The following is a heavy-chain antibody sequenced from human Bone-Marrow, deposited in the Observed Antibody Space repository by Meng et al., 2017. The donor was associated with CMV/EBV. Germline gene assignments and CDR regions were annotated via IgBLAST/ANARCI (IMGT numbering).Heavy chain of an antibody. Sequence: SETLSLTCTVSGGSISSSSYYWGWIRQPPGKGLEWIGSIYYSGSTYYNPSLKSRVTISVDTSKNQFSLKLSSVTAADTAVYYCARDTIAVAGTRGYYYYGMDVWGQGTMVTVSS. CDR1: GGSISSSSYY. CDR2: IYYSGST. V-gene: IGHV4-39*01. D-gene: IGHD6-19*01. CDR3: ARDTIAVAGTRGYYYYGMDV. J-gene: IGHJ6*02.